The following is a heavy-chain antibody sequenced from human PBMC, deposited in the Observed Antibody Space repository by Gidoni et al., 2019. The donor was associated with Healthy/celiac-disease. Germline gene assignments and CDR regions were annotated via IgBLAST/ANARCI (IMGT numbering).Heavy chain of an antibody. CDR3: ARGPDYGDYVGDWYFDL. CDR1: GFTFSSYW. D-gene: IGHD4-17*01. Sequence: EVQLVVSVGGLVQPGGSLRLSCAASGFTFSSYWMSWVRQAPGKGLEWVANIKQDGSEKYYVDSVKGRFTISRDNAKNSMYLQMNSLRAEDTAVYYCARGPDYGDYVGDWYFDLWGRGTLVTVSS. J-gene: IGHJ2*01. V-gene: IGHV3-7*03. CDR2: IKQDGSEK.